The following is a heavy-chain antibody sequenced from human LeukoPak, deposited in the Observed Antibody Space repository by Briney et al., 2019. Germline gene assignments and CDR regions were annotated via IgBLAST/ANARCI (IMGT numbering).Heavy chain of an antibody. CDR2: ISFGGWHI. J-gene: IGHJ6*02. Sequence: GWALRLSCVASRFTFSSYSMTWVRRAPGTGLEGVSSISFGGWHIFYTDSVKGRFTIFRDDYKNSLYLEMNSLRAEDTAVYFCARIVLTPPYGMDVWGQGTTVTVSS. D-gene: IGHD2/OR15-2a*01. V-gene: IGHV3-21*01. CDR3: ARIVLTPPYGMDV. CDR1: RFTFSSYS.